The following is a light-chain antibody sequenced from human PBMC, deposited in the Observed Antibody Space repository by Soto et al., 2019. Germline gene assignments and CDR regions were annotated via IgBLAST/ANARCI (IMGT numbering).Light chain of an antibody. J-gene: IGLJ2*01. V-gene: IGLV2-14*01. Sequence: QLVLTQPASVSGSPGQSITISCTGTSSDVGGYNYVSWYQQHPGKAPKLMIYEVSNRPSGVSNRFSGSKSGNTASLTISGLQAEDEADYYCSSYTSSREVVFGGGTKVTVL. CDR3: SSYTSSREVV. CDR2: EVS. CDR1: SSDVGGYNY.